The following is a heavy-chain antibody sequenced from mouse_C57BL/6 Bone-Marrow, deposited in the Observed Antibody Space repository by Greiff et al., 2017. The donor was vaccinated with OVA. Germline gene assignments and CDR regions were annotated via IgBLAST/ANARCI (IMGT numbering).Heavy chain of an antibody. J-gene: IGHJ2*01. CDR3: TTPNWDGFYFDY. Sequence: QVQLQQPGAELVKPGASVKVSCKASGYTFTSYWMHWVKQRPGQGLEWIGRIHPSDSDTNYNQKFKGKATLTVDKSSSTAYMQLSSLTSEDTAVYYCTTPNWDGFYFDYWGQGTTLTVSS. D-gene: IGHD4-1*01. CDR1: GYTFTSYW. V-gene: IGHV1-74*01. CDR2: IHPSDSDT.